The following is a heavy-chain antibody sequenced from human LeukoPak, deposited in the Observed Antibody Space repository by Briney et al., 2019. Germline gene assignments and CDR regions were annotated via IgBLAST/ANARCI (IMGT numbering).Heavy chain of an antibody. CDR1: GFTVSSNY. V-gene: IGHV3-66*01. CDR2: IYGGVNT. J-gene: IGHJ4*02. Sequence: GGSLRLSCAASGFTVSSNYMSWVRQAPGKGLEWVSVIYGGVNTVYADSVQGRFTISRDNSKNTLYFQMSSLRAEDTAVYYCAKSPKTGFLFDYWGKGTLVTVSS. CDR3: AKSPKTGFLFDY. D-gene: IGHD1-1*01.